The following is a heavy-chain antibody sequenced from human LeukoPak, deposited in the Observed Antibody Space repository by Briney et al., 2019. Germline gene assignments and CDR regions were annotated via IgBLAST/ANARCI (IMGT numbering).Heavy chain of an antibody. Sequence: SETLSLTCVVSGGSISSGGYYWSWIRQPPGKGLEWIGYIYYSGSTYYNPSLKSRVTISVDTSKNQFSLKLSSVTAADTAVYYCARDVRFLEWLYAFDIWGQGTMVTVSS. CDR1: GGSISSGGYY. V-gene: IGHV4-30-4*07. D-gene: IGHD3-3*01. CDR3: ARDVRFLEWLYAFDI. CDR2: IYYSGST. J-gene: IGHJ3*02.